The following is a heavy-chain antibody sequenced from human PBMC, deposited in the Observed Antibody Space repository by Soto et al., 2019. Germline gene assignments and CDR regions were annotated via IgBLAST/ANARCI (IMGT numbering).Heavy chain of an antibody. CDR2: ISYDGINK. D-gene: IGHD6-19*01. CDR1: GFTLSSYA. CDR3: ARDSGSGWSAYYFDY. V-gene: IGHV3-30-3*01. Sequence: GLSLRLSCAASGFTLSSYAMHWVRQAPGKGLEWVAVISYDGINKYHADSVKGRFTISRDNSKNTLYLQMNSLRAEDTAVYYCARDSGSGWSAYYFDYWGQGTLVTVSS. J-gene: IGHJ4*02.